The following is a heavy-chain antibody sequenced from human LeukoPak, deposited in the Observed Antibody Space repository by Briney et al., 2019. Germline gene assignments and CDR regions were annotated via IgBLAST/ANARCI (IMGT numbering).Heavy chain of an antibody. CDR2: ISSSSTYI. CDR3: ARDQGGSDPYYFDY. CDR1: GFTFSSYN. Sequence: GGSLRLSCAASGFTFSSYNMHWVRQAPGKGLEWVSSISSSSTYIYYADSVKGRFTISRDNAKKSLYLQMNSLRAEDTAVYYCARDQGGSDPYYFDYWGQGTLVTVSS. V-gene: IGHV3-21*01. J-gene: IGHJ4*02. D-gene: IGHD1-26*01.